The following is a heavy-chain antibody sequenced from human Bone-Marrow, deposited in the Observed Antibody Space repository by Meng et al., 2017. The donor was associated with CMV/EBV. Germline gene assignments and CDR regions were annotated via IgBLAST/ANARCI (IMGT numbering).Heavy chain of an antibody. D-gene: IGHD2-2*01. V-gene: IGHV1-18*04. CDR2: ISAYNGNT. CDR1: GYTFTGYY. Sequence: ASVKVSCKASGYTFTGYYMHWVRQAPGQGLEWMGWISAYNGNTNYAQKLQGRVTMTTDTSTSTAYMELRSLRSDDTAVYYCAREERLPAADYYYYGMDVWGQGTTVTVSS. CDR3: AREERLPAADYYYYGMDV. J-gene: IGHJ6*02.